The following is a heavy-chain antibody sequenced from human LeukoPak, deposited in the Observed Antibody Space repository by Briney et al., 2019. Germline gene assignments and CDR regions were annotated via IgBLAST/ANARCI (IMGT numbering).Heavy chain of an antibody. CDR2: IYTSGST. V-gene: IGHV4-61*02. Sequence: PSETLSLTCTVSGGSISSGSYYWSWIRQPAGKGLEWIGRIYTSGSTNYNPSLKSRVTISVDTSKNQFSLKLSSVTAADTAVYYCARRRLRWDAFDIWGQGTMVTVSS. J-gene: IGHJ3*02. D-gene: IGHD4-23*01. CDR1: GGSISSGSYY. CDR3: ARRRLRWDAFDI.